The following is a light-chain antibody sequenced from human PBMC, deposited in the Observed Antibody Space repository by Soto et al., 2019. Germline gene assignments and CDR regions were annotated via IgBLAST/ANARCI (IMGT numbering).Light chain of an antibody. J-gene: IGLJ1*01. CDR3: ISYTSSSPLYG. CDR1: NSDIGFYNY. CDR2: EVV. Sequence: QSALTQPASVSGSPGQSITISCTGTNSDIGFYNYVSWYQQHTGEAPKLIIYEVVKRPSGVSSRFSGSKSGNTASLTISGLQAEDEAYYHFISYTSSSPLYGFGTGTKLTVL. V-gene: IGLV2-14*01.